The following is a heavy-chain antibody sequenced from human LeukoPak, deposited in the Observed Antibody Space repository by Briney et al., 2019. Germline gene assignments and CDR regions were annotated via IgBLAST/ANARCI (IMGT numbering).Heavy chain of an antibody. CDR2: IYSSGSP. V-gene: IGHV4-59*11. D-gene: IGHD6-6*01. CDR1: GASMISHY. CDR3: AKESRSSSGSWFDP. J-gene: IGHJ5*02. Sequence: PSETLSLTCDVSGASMISHYWSWIRRPPGKALEWIGYIYSSGSPNCNPSLCSRVTISINTSEHQFSLKLSSVTAADTAVYYCAKESRSSSGSWFDPWGRGTLVTVSS.